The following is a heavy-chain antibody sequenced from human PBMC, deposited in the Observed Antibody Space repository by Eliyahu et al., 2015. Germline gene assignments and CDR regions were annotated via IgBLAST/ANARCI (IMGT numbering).Heavy chain of an antibody. CDR3: ARDRMTTVTTFAFDI. CDR2: ISSSSSYI. Sequence: EVQLVESGGGLVKPGGSLRLSCAASGFTFSSYSMNXVRQAPGKGLGWVSSISSSSSYIYYADSVKGRFTISRDNAKNSLYLQMNSLRAEDTAVYYCARDRMTTVTTFAFDIWGQGTMVTVSS. CDR1: GFTFSSYS. D-gene: IGHD4-11*01. J-gene: IGHJ3*02. V-gene: IGHV3-21*01.